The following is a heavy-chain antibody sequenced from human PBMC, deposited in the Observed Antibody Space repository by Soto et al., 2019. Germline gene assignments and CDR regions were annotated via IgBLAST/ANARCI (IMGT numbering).Heavy chain of an antibody. V-gene: IGHV1-24*01. CDR3: GTEALRSCGSYCYYCYGMDF. CDR1: GYTLTELS. Sequence: QVQLVQSGAEVKKPGASVKVSCKVSGYTLTELSMHWVRQAPGKGLEWMGGFDPEDGETIYAQKFQGRVTMTEDTSTATASMELSRPRSEDTAVYCCGTEALRSCGSYCYYCYGMDFWGQGTTVTVSS. J-gene: IGHJ6*02. CDR2: FDPEDGET. D-gene: IGHD1-26*01.